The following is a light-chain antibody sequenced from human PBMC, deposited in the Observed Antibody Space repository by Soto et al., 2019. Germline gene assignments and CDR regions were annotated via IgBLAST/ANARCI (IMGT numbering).Light chain of an antibody. J-gene: IGLJ1*01. Sequence: QSALTQPASVSGSPGQSITISCTGTSSDVGGYNYVSWYQQHPGKAPKLMIYEVSNRPSGVSNRFSGSKSGNTASLTISGXQXXXXXXXXCSSYTSSSTLDVFGTGTKLTVL. CDR2: EVS. CDR3: SSYTSSSTLDV. CDR1: SSDVGGYNY. V-gene: IGLV2-14*01.